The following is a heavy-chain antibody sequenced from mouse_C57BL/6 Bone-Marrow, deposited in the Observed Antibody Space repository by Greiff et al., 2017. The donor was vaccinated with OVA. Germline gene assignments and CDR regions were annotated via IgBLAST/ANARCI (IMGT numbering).Heavy chain of an antibody. J-gene: IGHJ3*01. CDR1: GYTFTSYW. Sequence: VLLQQPGAELVRPGSSVKLSCKASGYTFTSYWMHWVKQRPIQGLEWIGNIDPSDSETHYNQKFKDKATLTVDKSSSTAYMQLSSLTSEDSAVYYCARGGDYDEGAWFAYWGQGTLVTVSA. D-gene: IGHD2-4*01. CDR2: IDPSDSET. V-gene: IGHV1-52*01. CDR3: ARGGDYDEGAWFAY.